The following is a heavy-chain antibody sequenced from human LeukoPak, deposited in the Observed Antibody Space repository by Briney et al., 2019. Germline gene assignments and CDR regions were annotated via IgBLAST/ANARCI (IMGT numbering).Heavy chain of an antibody. CDR3: AKVIAYSFYYDSSGLPDY. V-gene: IGHV3-21*04. CDR2: ISSSSSYL. Sequence: GGSLRLSCAASGFTFSSYSMNWVRQAPGKGLEWVSSISSSSSYLYYADSVKGRFTISRDKSKNTLYLQMNSLRAEDTALYYCAKVIAYSFYYDSSGLPDYWGQGTLVTVSS. J-gene: IGHJ4*02. CDR1: GFTFSSYS. D-gene: IGHD3-22*01.